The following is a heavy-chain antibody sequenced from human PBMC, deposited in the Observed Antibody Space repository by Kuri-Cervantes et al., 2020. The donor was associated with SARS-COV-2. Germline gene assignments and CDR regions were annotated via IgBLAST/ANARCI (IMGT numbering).Heavy chain of an antibody. CDR3: ATGYSSRGGFDP. J-gene: IGHJ5*02. CDR2: INHSGST. CDR1: GGSFSGYY. D-gene: IGHD6-13*01. Sequence: SQTLSLTCAVYGGSFSGYYWSWIRQPPGKGLEWIGEINHSGSTNYNPSLKSRVTISVDTSKNQFSLKLSSVTAADTAVYYCATGYSSRGGFDPWGQRTLVTVSS. V-gene: IGHV4-34*01.